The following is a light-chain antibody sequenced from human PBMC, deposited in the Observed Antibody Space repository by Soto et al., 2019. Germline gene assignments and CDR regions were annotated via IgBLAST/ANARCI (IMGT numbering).Light chain of an antibody. CDR2: GTS. Sequence: ETVLTQSPGTLSLSPGDRATLSCRASQNVYSNFVGWYQQRAGQPPRLLIYGTSTRATDIPDRFSGSGSGTDFTLTISSLEPDDFAVYYCHQYGNSPLTFGPGTKVDF. CDR3: HQYGNSPLT. CDR1: QNVYSNF. V-gene: IGKV3-20*01. J-gene: IGKJ3*01.